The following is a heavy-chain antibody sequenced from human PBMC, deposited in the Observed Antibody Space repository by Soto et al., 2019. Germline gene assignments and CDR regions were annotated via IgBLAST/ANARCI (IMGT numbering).Heavy chain of an antibody. J-gene: IGHJ5*02. CDR2: IYYNGGT. D-gene: IGHD6-13*01. CDR1: GGSISGDY. V-gene: IGHV4-59*01. Sequence: SETLSLTCTVSGGSISGDYWSWIRQPPGKGLEWIGYIYYNGGTNYNPSVKSRVTISVDASKNQFSLKLNSVTAADTAVYYCVRGGSTKFAPWGQGTLVTVSS. CDR3: VRGGSTKFAP.